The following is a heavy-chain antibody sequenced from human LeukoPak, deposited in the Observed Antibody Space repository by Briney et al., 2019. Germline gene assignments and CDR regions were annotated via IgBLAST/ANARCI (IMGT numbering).Heavy chain of an antibody. V-gene: IGHV1-58*02. J-gene: IGHJ4*02. Sequence: SVKVSCKASGFTFTSSAMQWVRQARGQRLEWIGWIVVGSGNTNYAQKFQERVTITRDMSTSTAYMELTSLRSEDTAVYYCAADLNYYDSSGSGDYWGQGTLVTVSS. CDR3: AADLNYYDSSGSGDY. CDR1: GFTFTSSA. CDR2: IVVGSGNT. D-gene: IGHD3-22*01.